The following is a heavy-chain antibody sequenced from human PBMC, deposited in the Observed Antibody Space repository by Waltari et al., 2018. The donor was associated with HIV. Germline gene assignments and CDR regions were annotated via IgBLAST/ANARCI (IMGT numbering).Heavy chain of an antibody. J-gene: IGHJ6*02. CDR2: IYSSGNT. D-gene: IGHD5-12*01. Sequence: QVQLQESGPGLVKPSQTLSLTCTVSGGSISTGSYYWNWIRQPAGKGLEWIGRIYSSGNTNDNPSLKSRVTISVDTSKNQFSLKLSSVTAADTAVYYCARGRFEGYILYYYYGMDVWGQGTTVSVSS. CDR1: GGSISTGSYY. V-gene: IGHV4-61*02. CDR3: ARGRFEGYILYYYYGMDV.